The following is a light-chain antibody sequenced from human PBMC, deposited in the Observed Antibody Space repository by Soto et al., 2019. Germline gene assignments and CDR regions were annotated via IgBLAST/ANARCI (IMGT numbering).Light chain of an antibody. V-gene: IGLV2-11*01. CDR3: CSYAGSYR. J-gene: IGLJ2*01. CDR2: DVS. Sequence: QSALTQPRSVSGSPGQSVTISCTGTSSDVGGDNYVSWYQQHPGKAPKLMIYDVSKRPSGVPDRFSGSKSGNTASLTISGLQAEDEADYYCCSYAGSYRFGGGTKLTVL. CDR1: SSDVGGDNY.